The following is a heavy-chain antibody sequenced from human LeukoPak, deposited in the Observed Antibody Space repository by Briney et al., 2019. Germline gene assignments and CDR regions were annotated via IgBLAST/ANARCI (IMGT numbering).Heavy chain of an antibody. CDR3: ATSGRRAGAYYFDY. Sequence: GASVKVSCKFSGYTLTELSMHWVRQAPGKGLEWMGGFDPEDGETIYAQKFQGRVTMTEDTSTDTAYMELSSLRSEDTAVYYCATSGRRAGAYYFDYWDQGTLVTVSS. CDR1: GYTLTELS. V-gene: IGHV1-24*01. D-gene: IGHD1-26*01. J-gene: IGHJ4*02. CDR2: FDPEDGET.